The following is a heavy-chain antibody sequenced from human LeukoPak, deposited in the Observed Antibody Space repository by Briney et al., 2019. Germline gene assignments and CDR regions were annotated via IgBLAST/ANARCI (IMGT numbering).Heavy chain of an antibody. CDR2: INHSGST. CDR1: GGSFSGYY. V-gene: IGHV4-34*01. CDR3: ARGTQLWLPDY. Sequence: SETLSLTCAVYGGSFSGYYWSWIRQPPGKGLEWIGEINHSGSTNYNPSLKSRVTISVDTSKNQFSLKLSSVTAADTAVYYCARGTQLWLPDYWGQGTLVTVSS. D-gene: IGHD5-18*01. J-gene: IGHJ4*02.